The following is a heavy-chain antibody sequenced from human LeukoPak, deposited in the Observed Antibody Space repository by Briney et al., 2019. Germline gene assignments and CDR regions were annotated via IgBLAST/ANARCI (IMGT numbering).Heavy chain of an antibody. CDR2: IIPIFGTA. J-gene: IGHJ4*02. Sequence: SVKVSCKASGGTFTSYAISWVRQAPGQGLEWMGGIIPIFGTANYAQKFQGRVTITADESTSTAYMELSSLRSEDTAVYYCARNGYYDSSGYYYFDYWGQGTLVTVSS. V-gene: IGHV1-69*13. D-gene: IGHD3-22*01. CDR1: GGTFTSYA. CDR3: ARNGYYDSSGYYYFDY.